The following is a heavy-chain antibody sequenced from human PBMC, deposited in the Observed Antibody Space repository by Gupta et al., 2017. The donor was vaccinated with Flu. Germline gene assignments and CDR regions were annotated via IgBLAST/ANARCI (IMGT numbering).Heavy chain of an antibody. V-gene: IGHV3-7*01. CDR3: TREPMFAP. J-gene: IGHJ5*02. Sequence: EVKLVQSGGGLVQPGGSLRLSCVASEFVFSNYWMTWVRQTQGKGLEWVASIKHDGSERTYGDSVKGRFTVSRDNAKKSLYLQMNSLRVDDTAVYYCTREPMFAPWGQGALVTVSP. CDR2: IKHDGSER. CDR1: EFVFSNYW.